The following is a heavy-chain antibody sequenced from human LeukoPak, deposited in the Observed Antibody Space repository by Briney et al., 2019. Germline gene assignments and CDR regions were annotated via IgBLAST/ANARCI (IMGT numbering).Heavy chain of an antibody. CDR1: GLTFSTYS. CDR3: ARAAQPGFDP. D-gene: IGHD1-14*01. J-gene: IGHJ5*02. CDR2: ISSDSGTI. V-gene: IGHV3-48*01. Sequence: GGSLRLSCGASGLTFSTYSMNWVRQAPGKGLEWVSYISSDSGTIYYADSVKGRFTVSRDNAKDSLYLQMNSLRAEDTAVYYCARAAQPGFDPWGQGTLVTVSS.